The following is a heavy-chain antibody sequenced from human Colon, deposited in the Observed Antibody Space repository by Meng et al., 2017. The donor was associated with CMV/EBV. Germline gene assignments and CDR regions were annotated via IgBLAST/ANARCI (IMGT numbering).Heavy chain of an antibody. V-gene: IGHV4-39*01. J-gene: IGHJ4*02. Sequence: GSLRLSCAVSGGSISSGNLYWGWLRQSPGRGLEWIGSIHYTGNTYRNPSLWGRVSMSVDTSKNQFSLNLTSVTAADTSIYYCARPSDNGWYYFDSWGQGTLVTVSS. CDR3: ARPSDNGWYYFDS. CDR2: IHYTGNT. D-gene: IGHD6-19*01. CDR1: GGSISSGNLY.